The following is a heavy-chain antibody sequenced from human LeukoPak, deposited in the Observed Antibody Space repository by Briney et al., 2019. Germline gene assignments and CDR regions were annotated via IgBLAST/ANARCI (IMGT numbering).Heavy chain of an antibody. CDR1: GFTFSNYG. J-gene: IGHJ4*02. CDR2: ISYDGSNR. D-gene: IGHD5-12*01. V-gene: IGHV3-30*18. Sequence: GGSLRLSCAASGFTFSNYGMHWVRQAPGKGLEWVAVISYDGSNRHYTDSVKGRFTISRDNSKNTLYLQMNSLRAEDTAVYYCAKDRTAGYDGLVDYWGQGTLVTVSS. CDR3: AKDRTAGYDGLVDY.